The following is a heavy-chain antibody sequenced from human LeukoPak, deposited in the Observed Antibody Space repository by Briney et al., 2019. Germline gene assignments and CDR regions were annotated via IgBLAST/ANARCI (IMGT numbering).Heavy chain of an antibody. V-gene: IGHV3-66*04. CDR1: GFTFSSYA. D-gene: IGHD4-11*01. Sequence: PGGSLRLSCAASGFTFSSYAMSWVRQAPGKGLEWVSVIYSGGSTYYADSVKGRFTISRDNSKNTLYLQMNRLRAEDTAVYYCARPFYSGYYYYMDVWGKGTTVTVSS. J-gene: IGHJ6*03. CDR2: IYSGGST. CDR3: ARPFYSGYYYYMDV.